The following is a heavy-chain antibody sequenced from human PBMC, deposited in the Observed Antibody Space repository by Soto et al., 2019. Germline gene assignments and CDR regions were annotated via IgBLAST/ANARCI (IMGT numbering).Heavy chain of an antibody. J-gene: IGHJ4*02. CDR1: GFTFSSHG. CDR3: AKDSSVAALG. V-gene: IGHV3-30*18. D-gene: IGHD6-6*01. CDR2: ISYDGSNK. Sequence: QVQLVESGGGVVQPGRSLRLSCAASGFTFSSHGMHWVRQAPGKGLEWVAVISYDGSNKYYADSVKGRFTISRDNSKNTLYLQVTSLRAEDTAVYYCAKDSSVAALGWGQGTLVTVSS.